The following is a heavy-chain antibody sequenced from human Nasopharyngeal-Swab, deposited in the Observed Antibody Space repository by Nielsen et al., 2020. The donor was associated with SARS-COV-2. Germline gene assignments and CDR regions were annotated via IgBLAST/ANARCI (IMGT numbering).Heavy chain of an antibody. CDR2: IYHSGST. CDR1: GGSISSGGYS. D-gene: IGHD4-17*01. V-gene: IGHV4-30-2*01. Sequence: SETLSLTCAVSGGSISSGGYSWIWIRQPPGKGLEWIGYIYHSGSTYYNPSLKSRVTISVDRSKNQFSLKLSSVTAADTAVYYCASGVSPVTTRYMDVWGKGTTVTVSS. CDR3: ASGVSPVTTRYMDV. J-gene: IGHJ6*03.